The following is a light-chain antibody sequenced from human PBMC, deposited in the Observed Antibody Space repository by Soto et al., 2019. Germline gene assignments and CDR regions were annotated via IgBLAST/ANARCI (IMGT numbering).Light chain of an antibody. CDR1: QSVSSN. CDR3: QQYNIWPPIT. V-gene: IGKV3-15*01. J-gene: IGKJ5*01. CDR2: GAY. Sequence: EIVLTQSPGTLSVSPGERATLSGRASQSVSSNLAWYQQKPGQAPRLLIYGAYTRAAGVPARFSGSGSGTEFTLTITSLQSEDIALYYCQQYNIWPPITFGQGTRLEI.